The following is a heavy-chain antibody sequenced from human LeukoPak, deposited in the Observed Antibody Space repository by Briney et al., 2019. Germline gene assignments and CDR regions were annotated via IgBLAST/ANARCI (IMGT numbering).Heavy chain of an antibody. CDR2: IYSGDSHT. D-gene: IGHD4-17*01. CDR3: ASARHGDYVWDY. J-gene: IGHJ4*02. CDR1: GYSFTYW. Sequence: GESLEISCKGSGYSFTYWIGWVRQMPGKGLEWMGIIYSGDSHTKYGPSFQGRVTISVDNSISTAYLQWSSLEASDTAMYYCASARHGDYVWDYWGQGTLVTVSS. V-gene: IGHV5-51*01.